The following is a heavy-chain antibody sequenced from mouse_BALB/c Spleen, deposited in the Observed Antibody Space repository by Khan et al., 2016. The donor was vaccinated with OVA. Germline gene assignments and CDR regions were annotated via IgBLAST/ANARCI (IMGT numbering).Heavy chain of an antibody. V-gene: IGHV14-3*02. Sequence: VQLKESGAELVKPGASVKLSCTASGFNIKDTYMHWVKQRPEQGLEWIGRIDPANGNTKYDPKFQGKATITADTSSNTAYLQLSSLTAEDTAVYYWARIKAWGQGTTLTVSS. CDR1: GFNIKDTY. J-gene: IGHJ2*01. D-gene: IGHD1-3*01. CDR2: IDPANGNT. CDR3: ARIKA.